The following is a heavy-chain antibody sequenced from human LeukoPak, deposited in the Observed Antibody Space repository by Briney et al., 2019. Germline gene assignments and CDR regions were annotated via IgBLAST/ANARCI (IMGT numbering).Heavy chain of an antibody. CDR3: ARARFDCSTFSCYLFDS. Sequence: ASVKVSCKASGYTFTSYGISWVRQAPGQGLEWMGWMNPNTGSTGYAQTFQGRVTITRSTSISTAYMELSSLRSEDTAVYYCARARFDCSTFSCYLFDSWGQGTPVTVSS. J-gene: IGHJ4*02. D-gene: IGHD2-2*01. CDR1: GYTFTSYG. CDR2: MNPNTGST. V-gene: IGHV1-8*02.